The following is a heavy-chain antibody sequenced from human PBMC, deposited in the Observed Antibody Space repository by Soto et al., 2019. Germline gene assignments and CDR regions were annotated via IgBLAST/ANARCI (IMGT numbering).Heavy chain of an antibody. Sequence: QVQLQQWGAGLLKPSETLSLTCAVYGGSFSGYYWSWIRQLPGKGLEWIGEIKHSGSTNYNPSLQRRVIISVDTTITQFALKLGSVTDADTAVYYCASGYVGEHKAELAHIGYYYYMDVWGKATTVTVSS. V-gene: IGHV4-34*01. D-gene: IGHD1-1*01. J-gene: IGHJ6*03. CDR3: ASGYVGEHKAELAHIGYYYYMDV. CDR1: GGSFSGYY. CDR2: IKHSGST.